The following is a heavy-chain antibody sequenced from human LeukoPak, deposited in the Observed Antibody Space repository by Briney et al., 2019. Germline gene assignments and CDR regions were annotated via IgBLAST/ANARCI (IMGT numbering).Heavy chain of an antibody. D-gene: IGHD2-21*01. CDR3: ARGTYCGSDCYSFEY. CDR2: FYSSVST. J-gene: IGHJ4*02. V-gene: IGHV4-39*07. CDR1: GGSISSGGYY. Sequence: SETLSLTCTVSGGSISSGGYYWSWIRQHPGKGLEWIGRFYSSVSTDYNPSLKRRVTMSVDTSKNQFSLKLSSVTAADTAVYYCARGTYCGSDCYSFEYWGQGTLVTVSS.